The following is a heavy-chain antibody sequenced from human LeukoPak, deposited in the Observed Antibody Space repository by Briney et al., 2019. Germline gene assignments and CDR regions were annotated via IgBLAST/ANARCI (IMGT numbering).Heavy chain of an antibody. Sequence: GASVKVSCKASGYTFTSYGISWVRQAPGQGLEWMGRIIPILGIANYAQKFQGRVTITADKSTSTAYMELSSLRSEDTAVYYCAWEGGSGWYGVDYWGQGTLVTVSS. CDR1: GYTFTSYG. J-gene: IGHJ4*02. V-gene: IGHV1-69*04. CDR2: IIPILGIA. CDR3: AWEGGSGWYGVDY. D-gene: IGHD6-19*01.